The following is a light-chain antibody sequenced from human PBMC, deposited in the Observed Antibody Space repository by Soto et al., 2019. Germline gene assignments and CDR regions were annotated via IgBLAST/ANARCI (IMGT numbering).Light chain of an antibody. V-gene: IGLV1-47*01. CDR2: RNN. J-gene: IGLJ3*02. CDR1: SSNIGSNS. CDR3: AAWDDSLSGRV. Sequence: QSALTQPPSASGTPGQRVTISCSGSSSNIGSNSVYWYQQLPGAAPKLLMYRNNQRPSGVPDRFSGSKSDTSASLAISGLRSEDEADYYCAAWDDSLSGRVFGGGTKLTVL.